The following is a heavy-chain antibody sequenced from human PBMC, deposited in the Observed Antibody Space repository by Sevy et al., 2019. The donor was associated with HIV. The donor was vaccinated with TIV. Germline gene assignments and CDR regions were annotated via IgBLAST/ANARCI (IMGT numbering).Heavy chain of an antibody. Sequence: GESLKISCKASGYTFSTSWIGWVRQLPGKGLEWMGIIYPGDSDTKYSPSFQGQVTISVDKSVSTVYLHWSSLKASDTAMYFCARAEFYFHFWGQGTLVTVSS. CDR3: ARAEFYFHF. J-gene: IGHJ4*02. D-gene: IGHD3-10*01. CDR2: IYPGDSDT. V-gene: IGHV5-51*01. CDR1: GYTFSTSW.